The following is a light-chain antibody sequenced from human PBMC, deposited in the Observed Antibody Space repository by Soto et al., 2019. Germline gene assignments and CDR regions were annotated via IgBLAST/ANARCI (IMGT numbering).Light chain of an antibody. V-gene: IGLV1-51*01. CDR2: DNN. J-gene: IGLJ2*01. CDR3: GTLDSSLSAGV. CDR1: SSNIGNNF. Sequence: QAVLTQPPSVSAAPGQKVTISCSGSSSNIGNNFVSWYQQLPGTAPKLLIYDNNKRPSGIPDRFSGSKSGTSATLGITGLQTGDEADYYCGTLDSSLSAGVFGGVTQLTVL.